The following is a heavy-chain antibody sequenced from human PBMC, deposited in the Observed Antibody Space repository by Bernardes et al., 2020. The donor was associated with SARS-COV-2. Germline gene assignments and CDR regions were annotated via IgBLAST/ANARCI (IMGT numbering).Heavy chain of an antibody. Sequence: LSLTCTVSGGSIDSSSYHWGWIRQPPGKGPEWIGSIYYSGNTHYNPTLKSRVTISIDTPKSQFSLRLGSVTAADTAVYYCARIYYYDLSGNYYNAFDIWGQGTMVTVSS. CDR1: GGSIDSSSYH. D-gene: IGHD3-22*01. J-gene: IGHJ3*02. V-gene: IGHV4-39*01. CDR3: ARIYYYDLSGNYYNAFDI. CDR2: IYYSGNT.